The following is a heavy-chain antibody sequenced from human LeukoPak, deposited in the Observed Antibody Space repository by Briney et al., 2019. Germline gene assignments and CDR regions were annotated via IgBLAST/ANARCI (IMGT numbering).Heavy chain of an antibody. D-gene: IGHD3-10*01. Sequence: GGSLRLSCAASGFTFSSYAMSWVRQAPGKGLEWVSAISGSGGSTYYADSVKGRFTISRDNSKNTLYLQMNSLRAEDTAVYYCAKSRRFGELSPLYDYWGQGTLVTVSS. V-gene: IGHV3-23*01. J-gene: IGHJ4*02. CDR1: GFTFSSYA. CDR3: AKSRRFGELSPLYDY. CDR2: ISGSGGST.